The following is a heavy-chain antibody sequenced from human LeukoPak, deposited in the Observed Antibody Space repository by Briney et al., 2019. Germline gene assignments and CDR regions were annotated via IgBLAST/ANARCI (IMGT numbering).Heavy chain of an antibody. D-gene: IGHD3-22*01. V-gene: IGHV3-20*01. CDR3: ARSSFYYFDSSGYPPPFDS. Sequence: GGSLRLSCEASGFKFDDYGMNWVRLTPGKGLEWLAGINRDGGRIDYADSVKGRFSISRDNAKNSLYLQMNGLRAEDSALYHCARSSFYYFDSSGYPPPFDSWGQGTLVTVSS. CDR2: INRDGGRI. J-gene: IGHJ4*02. CDR1: GFKFDDYG.